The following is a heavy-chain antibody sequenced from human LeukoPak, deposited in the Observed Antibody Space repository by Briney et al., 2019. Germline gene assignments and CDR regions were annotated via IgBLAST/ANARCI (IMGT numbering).Heavy chain of an antibody. D-gene: IGHD3-10*01. CDR2: IRHSGRT. J-gene: IGHJ6*02. CDR3: ARVRGRRYYYGSGSYFLTPYYYYYGMDV. V-gene: IGHV4-34*01. CDR1: GGSFSSYY. Sequence: SETLSLTCAVYGGSFSSYYWSWVRQPPGKGLEWIGEIRHSGRTNYNPSLKSRVTISVDTSKSQCSLKLGSVTAADTAVYYWARVRGRRYYYGSGSYFLTPYYYYYGMDVWGQGTTVTVSS.